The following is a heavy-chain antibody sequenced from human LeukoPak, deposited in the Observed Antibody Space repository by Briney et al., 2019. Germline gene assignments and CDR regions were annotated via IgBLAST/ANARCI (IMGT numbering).Heavy chain of an antibody. CDR3: GRDVSSTLPDGLAA. Sequence: SQTLSLTCSVSGDSISSRTYYWTWIRQHPEKGLEWIGYIWNSGSTNYNPSLKSRVTTSVDTSKNQFSLKLTSVTAADKALYSEGRDVSSTLPDGLAAWGQGILVIVSS. J-gene: IGHJ5*01. CDR2: IWNSGST. V-gene: IGHV4-31*03. D-gene: IGHD3/OR15-3a*01. CDR1: GDSISSRTYY.